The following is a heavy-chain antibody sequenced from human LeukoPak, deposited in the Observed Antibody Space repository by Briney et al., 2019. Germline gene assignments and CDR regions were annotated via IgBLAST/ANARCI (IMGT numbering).Heavy chain of an antibody. V-gene: IGHV1-18*01. J-gene: IGHJ6*02. CDR3: ARDRRQLWDIPWEMALPTTNRYYYYGMDV. CDR1: GYTFTSYG. D-gene: IGHD5-18*01. CDR2: VSAYNGNT. Sequence: GASVKVSCKASGYTFTSYGISWVRQAPGQGLEWMGWVSAYNGNTNYAQKLQGRVTMTTDTSTSTAYMELRSLRSDDTAVYYCARDRRQLWDIPWEMALPTTNRYYYYGMDVWGQGTTVTVSS.